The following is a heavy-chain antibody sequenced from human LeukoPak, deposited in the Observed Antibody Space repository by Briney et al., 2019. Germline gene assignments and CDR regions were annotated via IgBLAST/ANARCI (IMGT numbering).Heavy chain of an antibody. Sequence: GGALRLSRATPGFTFTSAWLSRGRPGPGEGLEWGCRIRHKTDAEATDYAAPVKGRFTVSRDDSKSTLYLQMNSLKTEDTAVYYCTTILKWELRYYFDIWGQGTLVTVSS. CDR2: IRHKTDAEAT. J-gene: IGHJ4*02. CDR1: GFTFTSAW. V-gene: IGHV3-15*01. CDR3: TTILKWELRYYFDI. D-gene: IGHD1-26*01.